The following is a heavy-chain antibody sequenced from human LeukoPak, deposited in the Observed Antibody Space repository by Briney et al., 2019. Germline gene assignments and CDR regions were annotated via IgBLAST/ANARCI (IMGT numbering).Heavy chain of an antibody. CDR3: ARTTGTTDGGWFDP. J-gene: IGHJ5*02. V-gene: IGHV4-39*01. Sequence: PSETLSLTCTVSGGSISSSSYYWGWIRQPPGKGLEWIGSIYYSGSTYYNPSLKSRVTISVDTSKNQFSLKLSSVTAADTAVYYCARTTGTTDGGWFDPWGQGTLVTVSS. D-gene: IGHD1-1*01. CDR2: IYYSGST. CDR1: GGSISSSSYY.